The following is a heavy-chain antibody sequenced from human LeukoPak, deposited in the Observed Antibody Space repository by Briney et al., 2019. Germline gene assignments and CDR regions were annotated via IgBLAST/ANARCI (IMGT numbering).Heavy chain of an antibody. CDR2: IWYDGSNK. V-gene: IGHV3-33*06. J-gene: IGHJ4*02. CDR1: GFTFSSYG. Sequence: PGGSLRLSCAASGFTFSSYGMHWVRQAPGKGLEWVAVIWYDGSNKYYADSVKGRFTISRDNSKNTLYLQMNSLRAEDTAVYYCAKDDSTGTTSFEDYWGQGTLVTVSS. D-gene: IGHD1-7*01. CDR3: AKDDSTGTTSFEDY.